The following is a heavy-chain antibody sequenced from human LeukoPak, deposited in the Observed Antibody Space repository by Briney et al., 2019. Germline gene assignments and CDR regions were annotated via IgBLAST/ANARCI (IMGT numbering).Heavy chain of an antibody. V-gene: IGHV4-34*01. D-gene: IGHD4-23*01. CDR3: ARDYGGNFYL. Sequence: SETLSLTCAVYGGSFSGYYWSWIRQPPGKGLEWIGEINHSGSTNYNPSLKSRVTISVDTSKNQFSLKLSSVTAADTAVYYCARDYGGNFYLWGQGTLVTVSS. CDR2: INHSGST. CDR1: GGSFSGYY. J-gene: IGHJ5*02.